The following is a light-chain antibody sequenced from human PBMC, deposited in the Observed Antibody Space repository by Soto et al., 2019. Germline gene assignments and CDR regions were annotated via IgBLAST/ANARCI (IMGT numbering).Light chain of an antibody. J-gene: IGLJ1*01. CDR1: SSNIGAGYE. CDR3: QSYDSSLSGYV. Sequence: QPVLTQPPSVSVAPGQRVTISCTGSSSNIGAGYEAHWYQQVPGTAPKLLIYENNNRPSGVPDRFSGSKSGTSASLAITGLQAEDEAEYYCQSYDSSLSGYVFGTGTKVTVL. CDR2: ENN. V-gene: IGLV1-40*01.